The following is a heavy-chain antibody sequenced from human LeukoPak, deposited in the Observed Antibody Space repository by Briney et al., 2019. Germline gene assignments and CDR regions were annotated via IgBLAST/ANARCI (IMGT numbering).Heavy chain of an antibody. CDR1: GFTFTNAW. V-gene: IGHV3-15*07. D-gene: IGHD1-20*01. CDR3: STLTSRGLSDS. CDR2: IKSKADGETI. J-gene: IGHJ4*02. Sequence: GGSLRLSCAASGFTFTNAWMNWVRQAPGKGLEWVGRIKSKADGETIDYAAPVKGRFTFSRDDSKNMLYLQMNSLKSEDTAVYYCSTLTSRGLSDSWGQGTLVTVSP.